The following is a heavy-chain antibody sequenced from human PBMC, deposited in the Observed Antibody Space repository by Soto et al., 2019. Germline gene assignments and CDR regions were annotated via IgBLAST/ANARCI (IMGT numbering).Heavy chain of an antibody. V-gene: IGHV1-18*01. CDR2: ISAYNGNT. J-gene: IGHJ4*02. D-gene: IGHD6-13*01. CDR3: ARVWREIEAAVVFDY. Sequence: ASVKVSCKASGYTFTSYGISWVRQAPGQGLEWMGWISAYNGNTNYAQKLQGRVTMTTDTSTSTAYMELRSLRSDDTAVYYCARVWREIEAAVVFDYWGQGTLVTVSS. CDR1: GYTFTSYG.